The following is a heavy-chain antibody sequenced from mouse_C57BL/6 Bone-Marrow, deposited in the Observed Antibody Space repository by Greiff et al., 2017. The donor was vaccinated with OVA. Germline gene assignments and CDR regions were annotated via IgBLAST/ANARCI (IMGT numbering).Heavy chain of an antibody. CDR1: GFSLTSYG. CDR2: IWSGGST. V-gene: IGHV2-2*01. CDR3: ARPPITTYWYFDV. D-gene: IGHD1-1*01. Sequence: QVQLQQSGPGLVQPSQSLSITCTVSGFSLTSYGVHWVRQSPGKGLEWLGVIWSGGSTDYNAAFISRLSISKDNSKSQVFFKINSLQADDTAIYYCARPPITTYWYFDVWGTGTTVTVSS. J-gene: IGHJ1*03.